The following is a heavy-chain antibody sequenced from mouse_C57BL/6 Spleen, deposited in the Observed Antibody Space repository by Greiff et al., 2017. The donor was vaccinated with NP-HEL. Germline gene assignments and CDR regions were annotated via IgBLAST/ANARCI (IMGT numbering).Heavy chain of an antibody. CDR2: ISSGGSYT. CDR3: AGQYGDGYHYWYFDV. V-gene: IGHV5-6*01. J-gene: IGHJ1*03. CDR1: GFTFSSYG. D-gene: IGHD2-3*01. Sequence: EVKLMESGGDLVKPGGSLKLSCAASGFTFSSYGMSWVRQTPDKRLEWVATISSGGSYTYYPDSVKGRFTISRDNAKNTLYLQMSSLKSEDTAMYYCAGQYGDGYHYWYFDVWGTGTTVTVSS.